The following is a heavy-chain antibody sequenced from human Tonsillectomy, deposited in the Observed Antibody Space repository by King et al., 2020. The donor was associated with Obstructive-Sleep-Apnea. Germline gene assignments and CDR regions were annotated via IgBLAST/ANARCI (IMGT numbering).Heavy chain of an antibody. D-gene: IGHD6-13*01. CDR3: ARGRRSSWYGY. Sequence: VQLQQWGAGRLKPSETLSLTGAVYGGSFSGSYWSWIRQPPGKGLELLGEIKPSGRTNYNPSLKSRVTISVDTSKNQFSLKLCSVTAADTAAYYCARGRRSSWYGYWGQGTLVTVSS. CDR2: IKPSGRT. J-gene: IGHJ4*02. V-gene: IGHV4-34*01. CDR1: GGSFSGSY.